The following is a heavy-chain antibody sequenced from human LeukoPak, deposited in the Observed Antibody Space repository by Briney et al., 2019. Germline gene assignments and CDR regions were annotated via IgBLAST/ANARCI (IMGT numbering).Heavy chain of an antibody. CDR1: GFTFSSYA. CDR3: AKGGGWEQQPYDY. CDR2: ISGSGDST. Sequence: GGSLRLSCAASGFTFSSYAMSWVRQAPGKGLEWVSAISGSGDSTYYADSVKGRLTISRDNSKNTLYLQMNSLRVEDTAVYYCAKGGGWEQQPYDYWGQGTLVTVSS. D-gene: IGHD6-13*01. V-gene: IGHV3-23*01. J-gene: IGHJ4*02.